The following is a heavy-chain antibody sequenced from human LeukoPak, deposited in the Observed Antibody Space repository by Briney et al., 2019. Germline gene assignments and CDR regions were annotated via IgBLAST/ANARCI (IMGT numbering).Heavy chain of an antibody. Sequence: GGSLRLSCAASGFTFAGYAMSWVRQGPGKGLEWVSDIGGGGDTTYYADSVKGRFTISRDNSKNTLYLQMNSLRAEDTAVYYCAKGRLVPAALLDYWGQGTLVTVSS. CDR3: AKGRLVPAALLDY. D-gene: IGHD2-2*01. CDR1: GFTFAGYA. J-gene: IGHJ4*02. CDR2: IGGGGDTT. V-gene: IGHV3-23*01.